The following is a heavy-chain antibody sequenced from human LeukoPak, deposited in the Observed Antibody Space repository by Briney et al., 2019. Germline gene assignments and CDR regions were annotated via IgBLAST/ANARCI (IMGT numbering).Heavy chain of an antibody. CDR2: MNPNSGNT. D-gene: IGHD3-22*01. J-gene: IGHJ6*03. CDR3: ARGSLGSSGYYYYYYYYMDV. Sequence: AASVKVSCKASGYTFTSYDINWVRQAPGQGHEWMGWMNPNSGNTGYAQKFQGRVTMTRNTSIRTAYMELSSLRSEDTAVYYCARGSLGSSGYYYYYYYYMDVWGKGTTVTISS. V-gene: IGHV1-8*01. CDR1: GYTFTSYD.